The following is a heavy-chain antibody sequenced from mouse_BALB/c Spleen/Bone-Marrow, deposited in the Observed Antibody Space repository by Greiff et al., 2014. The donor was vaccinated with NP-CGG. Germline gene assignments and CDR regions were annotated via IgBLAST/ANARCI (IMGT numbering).Heavy chain of an antibody. Sequence: QVQLQQSGAELVRPGASVKLSCKASGYTFTSYWINWVKQRPGQGLEWIGNIYPSDSYTNYNQKFKDKATLTVDKSSSTAYMHXXSPTAEDSAVYYCTTGTRFAYWGQGTLVTVSA. CDR2: IYPSDSYT. J-gene: IGHJ3*01. CDR1: GYTFTSYW. V-gene: IGHV1-69*02. CDR3: TTGTRFAY. D-gene: IGHD4-1*01.